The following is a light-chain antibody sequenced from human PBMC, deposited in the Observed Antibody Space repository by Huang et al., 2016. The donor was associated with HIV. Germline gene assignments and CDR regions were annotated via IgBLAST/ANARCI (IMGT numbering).Light chain of an antibody. CDR3: QQYETSLT. CDR1: QPLTTSY. Sequence: EIVLTQSPGTLSLSPGGRATLSCRASQPLTTSYLAWYQQRPGQAPRRLIYGASTRATGIPDRFSASGSGTDFTLSISRLEPEDFAAYYCQQYETSLTFGGGTKVEIK. CDR2: GAS. V-gene: IGKV3-20*01. J-gene: IGKJ4*01.